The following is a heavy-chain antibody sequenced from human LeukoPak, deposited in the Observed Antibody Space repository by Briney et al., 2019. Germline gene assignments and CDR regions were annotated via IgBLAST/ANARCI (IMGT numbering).Heavy chain of an antibody. D-gene: IGHD3-22*01. CDR3: ARSYYDSSGFDY. J-gene: IGHJ4*02. V-gene: IGHV1-2*02. CDR1: GYTFTVYY. CDR2: INPNSGGT. Sequence: ASVTVSCKASGYTFTVYYMHWVRQAPGQGLEWMGWINPNSGGTNYAQKFQGRVTMTRDTSISTAYMELSRLRFDDTAVYYCARSYYDSSGFDYWGQGTLVTVSS.